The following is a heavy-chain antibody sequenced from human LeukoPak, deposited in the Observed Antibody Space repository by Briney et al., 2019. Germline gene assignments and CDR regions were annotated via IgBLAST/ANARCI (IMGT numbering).Heavy chain of an antibody. Sequence: GASVTVSCKASGYTFTGYYMHWVRQPPGQGLEWMGWINPNSGGTNYAQKFQGRVTMTRDTSISTAYLQWSSLEASDAAIYYCARVGFTGTWNRGWFDSWGQGTLVTVSS. CDR3: ARVGFTGTWNRGWFDS. J-gene: IGHJ5*01. D-gene: IGHD1/OR15-1a*01. V-gene: IGHV1-2*02. CDR2: INPNSGGT. CDR1: GYTFTGYY.